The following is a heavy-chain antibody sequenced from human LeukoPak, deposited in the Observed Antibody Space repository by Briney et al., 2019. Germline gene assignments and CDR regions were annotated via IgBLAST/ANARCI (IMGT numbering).Heavy chain of an antibody. Sequence: GGSLRLSCAATGFTFSDNYMTWVRQAPGKGLEWLSYISGNGGVIQYADSVKGRFTISRDNAKNLLYLQMDSLRVEDTAIYYCARDPRTVRIWGQGTLVTVSS. CDR1: GFTFSDNY. J-gene: IGHJ4*02. D-gene: IGHD1-1*01. CDR2: ISGNGGVI. V-gene: IGHV3-11*04. CDR3: ARDPRTVRI.